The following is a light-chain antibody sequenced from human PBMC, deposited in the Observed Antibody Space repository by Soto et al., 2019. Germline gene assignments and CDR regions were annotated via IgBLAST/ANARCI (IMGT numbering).Light chain of an antibody. CDR3: CSYAGSYTFV. V-gene: IGLV2-11*01. Sequence: SALTQPRSVSGSPGQSVTISCTGTSSDVGVYNYVSWYQQYPGKAPKIMIYDVSKRPSGVPDRFSCSKSDNTASLTISGLQAEDEADYYCCSYAGSYTFVFGIGTKVTVL. CDR1: SSDVGVYNY. J-gene: IGLJ1*01. CDR2: DVS.